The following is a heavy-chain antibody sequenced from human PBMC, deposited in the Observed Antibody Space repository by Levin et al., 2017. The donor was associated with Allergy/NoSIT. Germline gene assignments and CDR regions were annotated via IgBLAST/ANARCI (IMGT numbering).Heavy chain of an antibody. CDR3: AKDQGPNVGCSDY. CDR1: GFTFSSFA. Sequence: GESLKISCAASGFTFSSFAMSWVRQAPGKGLEWVSTIGGNDDSTYYADSVKGRFTISRDNSKNTLYLQMNSLRAEDTAVYYCAKDQGPNVGCSDYWGQGTLVTVSS. D-gene: IGHD2-15*01. J-gene: IGHJ4*02. CDR2: IGGNDDST. V-gene: IGHV3-23*01.